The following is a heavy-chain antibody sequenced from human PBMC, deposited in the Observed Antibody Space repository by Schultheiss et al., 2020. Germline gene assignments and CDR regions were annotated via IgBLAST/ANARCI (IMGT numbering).Heavy chain of an antibody. J-gene: IGHJ3*02. Sequence: ASVKVSCKASGYTFTSYGISWVRQAPGQGLEWMGWINPNSGGTNYAQKFQGRVTMTRDTSISTAYMELSWLRSDDTAVYYCARVKWLVHGAFDIWGQGTMVTVSS. CDR3: ARVKWLVHGAFDI. CDR1: GYTFTSYG. CDR2: INPNSGGT. D-gene: IGHD6-19*01. V-gene: IGHV1-2*02.